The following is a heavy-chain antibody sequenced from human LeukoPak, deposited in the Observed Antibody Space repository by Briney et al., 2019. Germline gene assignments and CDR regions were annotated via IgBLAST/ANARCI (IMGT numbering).Heavy chain of an antibody. CDR2: IYYSGST. J-gene: IGHJ6*03. V-gene: IGHV4-59*01. CDR3: ARAISSTAARRGYYYYYMDV. Sequence: PSETLSLTXTVSGGSIRSYYWSWIRQPPGKGPEWIGYIYYSGSTNYNPSLKSRVTISVDTSKNQFSLKLSSVTAADTAVYYCARAISSTAARRGYYYYYMDVWGKGTTVTVSS. CDR1: GGSIRSYY. D-gene: IGHD6-6*01.